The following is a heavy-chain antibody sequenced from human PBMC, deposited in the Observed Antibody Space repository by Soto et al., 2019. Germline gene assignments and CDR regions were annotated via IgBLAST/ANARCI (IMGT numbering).Heavy chain of an antibody. Sequence: ASVKVSCKASGYTFTSYAMHWVRQAPGQRLEWMGWINAGNGNTKYSQKFQGRVTITRDTSASTAYMELSSLRSEDTAVYYCASSGITMVRGVMYWFDPWGQGTLVTVSS. CDR3: ASSGITMVRGVMYWFDP. J-gene: IGHJ5*02. CDR1: GYTFTSYA. CDR2: INAGNGNT. V-gene: IGHV1-3*01. D-gene: IGHD3-10*01.